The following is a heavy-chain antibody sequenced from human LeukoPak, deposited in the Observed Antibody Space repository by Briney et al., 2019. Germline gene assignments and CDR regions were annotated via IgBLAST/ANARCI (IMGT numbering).Heavy chain of an antibody. V-gene: IGHV5-51*01. Sequence: TGESLKISCKGSGYSFTSYWIGWVRQMPGKGLEWMGIIYPGDSDTRYSPSFQGQVTISADKSISTAYLQWSSLKASDTAMYYCARQVPPVYYYDSSGYYGYWGQGTLVTVSS. J-gene: IGHJ4*02. D-gene: IGHD3-22*01. CDR2: IYPGDSDT. CDR3: ARQVPPVYYYDSSGYYGY. CDR1: GYSFTSYW.